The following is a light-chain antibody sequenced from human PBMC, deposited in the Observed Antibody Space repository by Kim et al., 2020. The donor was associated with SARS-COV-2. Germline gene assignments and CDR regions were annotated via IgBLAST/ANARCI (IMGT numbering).Light chain of an antibody. J-gene: IGLJ1*01. CDR1: SSNIGSKP. CDR2: NNY. CDR3: AAWDDSLNGYV. Sequence: GQRVAIYCSGSSSNIGSKPVNWYQHVPGTTPKLLIYNNYQRPSGVPDRFSGSKSGTSASLAISGLQSEDEADYYCAAWDDSLNGYVFGTGTKVTVL. V-gene: IGLV1-44*01.